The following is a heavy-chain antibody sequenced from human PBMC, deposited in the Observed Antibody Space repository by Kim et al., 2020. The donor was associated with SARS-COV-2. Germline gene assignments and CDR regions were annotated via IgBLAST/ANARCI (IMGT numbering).Heavy chain of an antibody. CDR3: ARGELYIY. V-gene: IGHV5-10-1*01. D-gene: IGHD3-10*01. J-gene: IGHJ4*02. CDR2: DSYT. Sequence: DSYTNYSPSFQGHVTISADKSISTAYLQWSSLKASDTAMYYCARGELYIYWGQGTLVTVSS.